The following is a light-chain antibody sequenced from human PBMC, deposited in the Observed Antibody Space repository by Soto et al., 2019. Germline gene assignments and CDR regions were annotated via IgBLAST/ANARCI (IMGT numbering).Light chain of an antibody. CDR3: QQYGSSPQGT. Sequence: EIVLTQSPGTLSLSPGERATLSCRASQSVSNSYLAWYQQKPGQAPRLLIYGASSRATGIPDRFSGSGSGTDFTLTISSLEPEDCAVYYCQQYGSSPQGTFGQGTKVEIK. V-gene: IGKV3-20*01. CDR2: GAS. CDR1: QSVSNSY. J-gene: IGKJ1*01.